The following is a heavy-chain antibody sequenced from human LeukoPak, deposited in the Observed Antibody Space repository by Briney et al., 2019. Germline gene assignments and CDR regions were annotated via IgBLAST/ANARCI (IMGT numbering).Heavy chain of an antibody. Sequence: GGSLRLSCAASGFTFSDYYMSWIRQAPGKGLEWVSYISSSGSTIYYADSVKGRFTISRDNAKNSLYLQMNSLRAEDTAVYYCARVLYSSSWYPLYYFDYWGQGTLVTVSS. J-gene: IGHJ4*02. D-gene: IGHD6-13*01. CDR1: GFTFSDYY. CDR3: ARVLYSSSWYPLYYFDY. CDR2: ISSSGSTI. V-gene: IGHV3-11*04.